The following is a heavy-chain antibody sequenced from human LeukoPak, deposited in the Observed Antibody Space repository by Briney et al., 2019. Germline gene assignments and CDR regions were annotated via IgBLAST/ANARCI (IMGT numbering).Heavy chain of an antibody. V-gene: IGHV4-4*07. CDR3: ARDLRYYYDSSGYHYYYYYMDV. J-gene: IGHJ6*03. CDR1: GGSISSHY. CDR2: IYTSGST. Sequence: SETLSLTCTVSGGSISSHYWSWIRQPAGKRPEWIGRIYTSGSTNYNPSLKSRVTMSVDTSKNQFSLKLSSVTAADTAVYYCARDLRYYYDSSGYHYYYYYMDVWGKGTTVTVSS. D-gene: IGHD3-22*01.